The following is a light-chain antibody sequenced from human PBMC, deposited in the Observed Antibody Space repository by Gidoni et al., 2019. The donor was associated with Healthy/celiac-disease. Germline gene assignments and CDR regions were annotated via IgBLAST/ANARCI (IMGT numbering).Light chain of an antibody. J-gene: IGKJ4*01. Sequence: VQLTQSPSYLSASVGDRDTITCRASQGISSYLAWYQQKPGKAPKLLIYAASTLQSGVPSRFSGSGSGTEFTLTISSLQSEDFATYYCQQLNSYPPLTFGGGTKVEIK. CDR2: AAS. V-gene: IGKV1-9*01. CDR3: QQLNSYPPLT. CDR1: QGISSY.